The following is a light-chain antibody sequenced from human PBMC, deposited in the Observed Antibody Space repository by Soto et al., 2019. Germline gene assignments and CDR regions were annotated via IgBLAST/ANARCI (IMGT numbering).Light chain of an antibody. CDR3: QQSRTTAYT. J-gene: IGKJ2*01. CDR2: AAS. Sequence: DIDMTQAPSSLSASVGDRVTITCRAGQDVVNYLNWYQQKPGQAPRLLIYAASSLQSGVPSRFSGSGSGTTFTLTITDLQPEDVATYYCQQSRTTAYTFAQGTKVEIK. V-gene: IGKV1-39*01. CDR1: QDVVNY.